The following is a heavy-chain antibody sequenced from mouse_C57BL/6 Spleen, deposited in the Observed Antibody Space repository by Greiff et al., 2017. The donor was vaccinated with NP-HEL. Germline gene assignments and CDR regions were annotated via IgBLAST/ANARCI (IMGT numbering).Heavy chain of an antibody. J-gene: IGHJ3*01. V-gene: IGHV5-6*01. CDR3: ARQRHY. D-gene: IGHD3-2*01. Sequence: EVKLQESGGDLVKPGGSLKLSCAASGFTFSSYGMSWVRQTPDKRLEWVATISSGGSYTYYPDSVKGRFTISRDNAKNTLYLQMSSLKSEDTAMYYCARQRHYWGQGTLVTVSA. CDR2: ISSGGSYT. CDR1: GFTFSSYG.